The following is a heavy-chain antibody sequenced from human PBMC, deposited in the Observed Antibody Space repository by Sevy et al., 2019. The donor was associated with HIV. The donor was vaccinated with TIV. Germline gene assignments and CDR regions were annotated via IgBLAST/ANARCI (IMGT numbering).Heavy chain of an antibody. CDR2: IRNKADSYTT. CDR3: ATHAGIAAAGRVFDY. J-gene: IGHJ4*02. D-gene: IGHD6-13*01. Sequence: GGSLRLSCAASGFTFSDHYMEWVRQAPGKGLEWVGRIRNKADSYTTEYAASVKGRFTISRDDSKNSLYLLMNSLKTEDTALYYCATHAGIAAAGRVFDYWGQGTLVTV. CDR1: GFTFSDHY. V-gene: IGHV3-72*01.